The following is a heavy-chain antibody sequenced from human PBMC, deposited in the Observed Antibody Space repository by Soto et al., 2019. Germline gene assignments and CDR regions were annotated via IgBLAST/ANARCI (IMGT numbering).Heavy chain of an antibody. CDR2: INFNSGGT. V-gene: IGHV1-2*04. CDR3: ARETGDFNNNYYYYGMDV. J-gene: IGHJ6*02. Sequence: ASVKVSCKASGYIFTAYYMHWVRQAPGEGLEWMGWINFNSGGTKYAQKFQGWVTMTRDTSISTAYMELSRLRSDDTAVYYCARETGDFNNNYYYYGMDVWGQGTTVTVSS. CDR1: GYIFTAYY. D-gene: IGHD4-17*01.